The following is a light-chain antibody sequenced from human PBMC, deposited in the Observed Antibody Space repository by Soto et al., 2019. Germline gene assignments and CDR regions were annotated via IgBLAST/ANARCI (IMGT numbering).Light chain of an antibody. V-gene: IGLV2-8*01. CDR2: EVS. Sequence: QSALTQPPSASGSPGQSVTISCTGTSSDVGGYNYVSWYQQHPGKAPKLMIYEVSERPSGVPDRFSGSKSGNTASLTVSGLQTEDEADYYCSSYAGDNIPNYVFGTGTKVTVL. CDR1: SSDVGGYNY. CDR3: SSYAGDNIPNYV. J-gene: IGLJ1*01.